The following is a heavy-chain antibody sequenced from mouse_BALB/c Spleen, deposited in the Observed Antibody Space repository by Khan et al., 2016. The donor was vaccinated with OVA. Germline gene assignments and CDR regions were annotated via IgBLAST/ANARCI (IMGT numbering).Heavy chain of an antibody. V-gene: IGHV3-2*02. Sequence: EVQLQESGPGLVKPSQSLSLTCTVTSYSITSGYAWNWIRQFPGNKLEWMGYISYSGVTSYTPSLQSRISITRDTSKNQFFLQLNSVTTEDTATYYCARGNYYGYYFDYWGQGTTLTVSS. D-gene: IGHD1-1*01. CDR3: ARGNYYGYYFDY. CDR2: ISYSGVT. J-gene: IGHJ2*01. CDR1: SYSITSGYA.